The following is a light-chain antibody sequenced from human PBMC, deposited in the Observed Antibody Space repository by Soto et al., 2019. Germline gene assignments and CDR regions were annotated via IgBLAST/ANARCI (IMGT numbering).Light chain of an antibody. CDR2: YAS. Sequence: EIVLTQSPGTLSVSPGERATLSCRASQIVSSTYLAWFQQKPGQAPRLLIYYASTRATGTPARFSGSGSVKEFTLTISSLQPEDVATYYCQQYNNWPPGATFGPGTKVEIK. CDR1: QIVSSTY. V-gene: IGKV3-15*01. J-gene: IGKJ3*01. CDR3: QQYNNWPPGAT.